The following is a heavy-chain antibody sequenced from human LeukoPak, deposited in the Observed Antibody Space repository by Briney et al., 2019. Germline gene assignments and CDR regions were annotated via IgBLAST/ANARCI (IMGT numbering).Heavy chain of an antibody. CDR2: IKHDGSDQ. J-gene: IGHJ4*02. CDR3: ARGNYDFWSGSTSWEDY. CDR1: GFTFSNYW. D-gene: IGHD3-3*01. V-gene: IGHV3-7*01. Sequence: GGSLRLSCAASGFTFSNYWLTWVRQAPGKGLEWVANIKHDGSDQYYLDSVKGRFTISRDNAKNSLYLQMNSLRAEDTAVYYCARGNYDFWSGSTSWEDYWGQGTLVTVSS.